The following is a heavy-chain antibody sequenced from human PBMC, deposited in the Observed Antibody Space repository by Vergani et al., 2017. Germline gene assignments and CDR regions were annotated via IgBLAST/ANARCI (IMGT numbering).Heavy chain of an antibody. CDR2: IYTSGST. Sequence: QVQLQESGPGLVKPSQTLSLTCTVSGGSISSGSYYWSWIRQPAGKGLEWIGRIYTSGSTNYNPSLKSRVTISVDTSKNQFSLKLSSVTAADTALYYCARSRGTYFDYWGQGTLVTVSS. V-gene: IGHV4-61*02. CDR3: ARSRGTYFDY. J-gene: IGHJ4*02. D-gene: IGHD1/OR15-1a*01. CDR1: GGSISSGSYY.